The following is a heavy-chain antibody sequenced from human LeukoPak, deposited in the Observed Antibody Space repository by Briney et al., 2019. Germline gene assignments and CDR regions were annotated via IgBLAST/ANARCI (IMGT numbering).Heavy chain of an antibody. CDR1: GFTFSSYA. D-gene: IGHD4/OR15-4a*01. Sequence: GGSLRLSCAASGFTFSSYAMNWVRQAPGKGLQWVSVISSSGGSTYYADSVKGRFTISRDNSKNTLYLQMNSQRAEDTAIYFCAKDGAIPGNYGMDVWGQGTTVTVSS. CDR3: AKDGAIPGNYGMDV. V-gene: IGHV3-23*01. CDR2: ISSSGGST. J-gene: IGHJ6*02.